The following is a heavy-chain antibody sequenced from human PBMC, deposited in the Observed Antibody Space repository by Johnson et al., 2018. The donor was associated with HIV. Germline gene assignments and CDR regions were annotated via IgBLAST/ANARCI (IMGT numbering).Heavy chain of an antibody. J-gene: IGHJ3*02. CDR3: AKSFSTSSIDALDM. CDR1: GFIFSDYY. CDR2: ISSSGSTI. V-gene: IGHV3-11*01. D-gene: IGHD6-6*01. Sequence: QVQLVESGGGVVKPGESLRLSCAASGFIFSDYYMTWIRQAPGKGLEWISYISSSGSTIYYAYSVKGRFTISRDNSKNFLYLQMNSLRAEDTALYYCAKSFSTSSIDALDMWGQGTMVTVSS.